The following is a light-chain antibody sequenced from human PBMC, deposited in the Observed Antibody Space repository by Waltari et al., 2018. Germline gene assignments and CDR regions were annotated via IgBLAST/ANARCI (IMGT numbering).Light chain of an antibody. Sequence: EVVLTQSPATLSLSPGERATLSCRASQSVSNYLAWYQQKPGQAPRLLIYDASNRATGIPDRFSGSGSGTDFTLTISSLEPEDFAVYYCQQRKFWPPLTIGQGTRLESK. CDR2: DAS. J-gene: IGKJ5*01. CDR1: QSVSNY. V-gene: IGKV3-11*01. CDR3: QQRKFWPPLT.